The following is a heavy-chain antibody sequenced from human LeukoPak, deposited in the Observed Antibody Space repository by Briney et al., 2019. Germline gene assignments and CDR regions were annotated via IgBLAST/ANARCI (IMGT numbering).Heavy chain of an antibody. D-gene: IGHD2-2*02. CDR1: GGSISSGGDY. CDR3: ARELGYCSSTSCYTTDY. Sequence: SETLSLTCTVSGGSISSGGDYWSWIRQPPGKGLEWIGYIYHSGSTYYNPSLESRVTISVDRSKNQFSLKLSSVTAADTAVYYCARELGYCSSTSCYTTDYWGQGTLVTVSS. J-gene: IGHJ4*02. V-gene: IGHV4-30-2*01. CDR2: IYHSGST.